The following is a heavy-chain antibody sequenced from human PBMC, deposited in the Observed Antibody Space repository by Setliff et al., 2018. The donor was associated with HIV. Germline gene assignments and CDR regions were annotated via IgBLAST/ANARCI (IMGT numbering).Heavy chain of an antibody. V-gene: IGHV4-39*01. CDR1: GGSISTSTYY. D-gene: IGHD1-26*01. J-gene: IGHJ4*02. CDR3: ARWRGVGATA. CDR2: IYYSGST. Sequence: SETLSLTCTVSGGSISTSTYYWGWIRQPPGKGLEWIGSIYYSGSTYYNSSLQSRVTISVDTSKNQLSLKVSSVTAADTAVYYCARWRGVGATAWGQGTLVTVSS.